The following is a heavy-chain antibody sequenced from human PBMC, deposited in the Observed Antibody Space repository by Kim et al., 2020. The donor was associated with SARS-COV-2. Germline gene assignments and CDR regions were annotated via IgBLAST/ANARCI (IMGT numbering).Heavy chain of an antibody. CDR2: IIPIFGTA. D-gene: IGHD7-27*01. Sequence: SVKVSCKASGGTFSSYAISWVRQAPGQGLEWMGGIIPIFGTANYAQKFQGRVTITADESTSTAYMELSSLRSEDTAVYYCASSDWGGSETHINRGAFDIWGQGTMVTVSS. CDR1: GGTFSSYA. V-gene: IGHV1-69*13. J-gene: IGHJ3*02. CDR3: ASSDWGGSETHINRGAFDI.